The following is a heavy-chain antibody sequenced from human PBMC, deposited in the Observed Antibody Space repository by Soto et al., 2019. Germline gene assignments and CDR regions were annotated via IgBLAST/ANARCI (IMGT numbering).Heavy chain of an antibody. D-gene: IGHD2-21*02. V-gene: IGHV3-74*01. Sequence: GGSLRLSCAASGFNFSNHWMHWVRQRPGEGLVWVSRITSDGKSKAYAESVKGRFAISRDNAKNTLYLQMNGLTAEDTAVYYCARESGDWPLNWFDPWGQGTLVTVSS. CDR2: ITSDGKSK. CDR3: ARESGDWPLNWFDP. CDR1: GFNFSNHW. J-gene: IGHJ5*02.